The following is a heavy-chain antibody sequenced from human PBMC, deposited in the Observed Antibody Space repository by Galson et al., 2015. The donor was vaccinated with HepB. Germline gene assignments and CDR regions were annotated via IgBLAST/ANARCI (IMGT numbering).Heavy chain of an antibody. J-gene: IGHJ4*02. V-gene: IGHV3-30-3*01. Sequence: SLRLSCAASGFTFSSYAMHWVRQAPGKGLEWVAVISYDGSNKYYADSVKGRFTISRDNSKNTLYLQMNSLRAEDTAVYYCARSYSGSYYGYYFDYWGQGTLVTVSS. CDR3: ARSYSGSYYGYYFDY. CDR1: GFTFSSYA. CDR2: ISYDGSNK. D-gene: IGHD1-26*01.